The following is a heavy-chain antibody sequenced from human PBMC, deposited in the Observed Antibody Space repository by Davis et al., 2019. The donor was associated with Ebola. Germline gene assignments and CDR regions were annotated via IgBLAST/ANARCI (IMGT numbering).Heavy chain of an antibody. CDR1: GGFVSSGGYS. CDR3: AGAGYSSGWSFEY. V-gene: IGHV4-30-4*07. Sequence: SETLSLTCAVSGGFVSSGGYSWSWIRQPPGKGLEWIGYYYYTGSTYYSPSLKSRVTISVDTSKNQFSLKLTSVTAADTAVYYCAGAGYSSGWSFEYWGQGALVVVSS. D-gene: IGHD6-19*01. CDR2: YYYTGST. J-gene: IGHJ4*02.